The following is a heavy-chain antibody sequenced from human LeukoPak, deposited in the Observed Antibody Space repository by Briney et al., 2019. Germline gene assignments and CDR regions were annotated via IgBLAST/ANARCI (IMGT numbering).Heavy chain of an antibody. CDR1: GFTFSNYG. V-gene: IGHV3-30*02. J-gene: IGHJ4*02. CDR3: AWDSDDYYGSGSYPRY. D-gene: IGHD3-10*01. CDR2: IRYDGSQK. Sequence: GGSLRLSCAASGFTFSNYGMHWVRQAPGKGLEWVAFIRYDGSQKYYADSVKGRFTISRDNSKNTLFLQLNSLRAEDTAVYYCAWDSDDYYGSGSYPRYWGQGTLVTVSS.